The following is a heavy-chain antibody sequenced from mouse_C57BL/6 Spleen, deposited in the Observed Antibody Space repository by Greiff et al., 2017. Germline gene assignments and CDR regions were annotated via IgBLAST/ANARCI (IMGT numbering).Heavy chain of an antibody. CDR3: AIYYDYEGYAMDY. J-gene: IGHJ4*01. D-gene: IGHD2-4*01. V-gene: IGHV1-47*01. CDR1: GYTFTTYP. CDR2: FHPYNDDT. Sequence: VKLQQSGAELVKPGASVKMSCKASGYTFTTYPIEWMKQNHGKSLEWIGNFHPYNDDTKYNEKFKGKATLTVEKSSSTVYLELSRLTSDDSAVYYCAIYYDYEGYAMDYWGQGTSVTVSS.